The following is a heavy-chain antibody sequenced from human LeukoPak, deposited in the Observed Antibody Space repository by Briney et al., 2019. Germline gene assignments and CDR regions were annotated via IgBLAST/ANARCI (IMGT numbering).Heavy chain of an antibody. CDR3: ARGYDSSGYQDY. CDR1: GGSFSGYY. J-gene: IGHJ4*02. V-gene: IGHV4-34*01. D-gene: IGHD3-22*01. CDR2: INHSGST. Sequence: SETLSLTCAVYGGSFSGYYWSWIRQPPGKGLEWIGEINHSGSTNYNPSLKSRVTMSVDTSKNQFSLKLSSVTAADTAVYYCARGYDSSGYQDYWGQGTLVTVSS.